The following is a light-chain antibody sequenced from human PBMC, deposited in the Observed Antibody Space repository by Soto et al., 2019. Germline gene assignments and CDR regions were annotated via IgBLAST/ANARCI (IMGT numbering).Light chain of an antibody. Sequence: DIQMTQSPSSVSASVGNRFTITCRASQGMSSWLAWYQQKPGQAPKLLIYAASSLQSGVPSRFRGSGSGTDFTLTISSLKPEDFATYYCQQANSSPITFGQGTRLEIK. J-gene: IGKJ5*01. CDR2: AAS. CDR1: QGMSSW. CDR3: QQANSSPIT. V-gene: IGKV1-12*01.